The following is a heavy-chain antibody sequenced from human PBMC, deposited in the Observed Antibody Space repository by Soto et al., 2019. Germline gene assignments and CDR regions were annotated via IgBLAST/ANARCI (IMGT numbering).Heavy chain of an antibody. CDR3: ARDSPRYCSSTSCYSPYYGMYV. CDR2: INPSGGST. D-gene: IGHD2-2*01. V-gene: IGHV1-46*01. CDR1: GYTFTSYY. J-gene: IGHJ6*02. Sequence: ASVKVSCKASGYTFTSYYMHCVRQAPGQGLEWMGIINPSGGSTSYAQKFQGRVTMTRETSTSTVYMELRSLRSEDTAVYYCARDSPRYCSSTSCYSPYYGMYVWGQGTTVTVSS.